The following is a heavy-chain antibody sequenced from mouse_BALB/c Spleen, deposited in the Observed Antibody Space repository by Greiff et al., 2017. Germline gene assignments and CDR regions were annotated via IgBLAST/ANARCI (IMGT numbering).Heavy chain of an antibody. CDR2: INPSTGYT. CDR1: GYTFTSYW. Sequence: QVQLKQPGAELVRPGASVKLSCTASGYTFTSYWMHWVQQRPGQGLEWIGYINPSTGYTEYNQKFKDKATLTADKSSSTAYMQLSSLTSEDSAVYYCESEIRLGRYDFDYWGQGTTVTVSS. D-gene: IGHD3-1*01. J-gene: IGHJ2*01. CDR3: ESEIRLGRYDFDY. V-gene: IGHV1-7*01.